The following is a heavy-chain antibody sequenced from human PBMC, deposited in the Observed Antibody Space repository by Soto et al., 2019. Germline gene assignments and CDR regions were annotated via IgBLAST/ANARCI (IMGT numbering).Heavy chain of an antibody. CDR3: ARERAAVGPHGYYYYYGMDV. CDR2: IYHSGGT. V-gene: IGHV4-30-2*01. Sequence: SETLSLPCAVSGGSLSSGGYSGSWIRQPPGKGLEGIGYIYHSGGTYYNPSLKSRVTISVDRSKNQFSLKLSSVTAADTAVYYCARERAAVGPHGYYYYYGMDVWGQGTTVTVSS. CDR1: GGSLSSGGYS. J-gene: IGHJ6*02. D-gene: IGHD6-13*01.